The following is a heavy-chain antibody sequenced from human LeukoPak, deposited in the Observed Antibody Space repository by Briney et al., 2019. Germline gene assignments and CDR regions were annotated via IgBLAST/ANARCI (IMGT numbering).Heavy chain of an antibody. CDR3: ATAICSSTSCYEGYYYYYYGMDV. CDR2: ISGSGGST. J-gene: IGHJ6*02. CDR1: GFTFSSYA. Sequence: GSLRLSCAASGFTFSSYAMSWVRQAPGKGLEWVSAISGSGGSTYYADSVKGRFTISRDNSKNTLYLQMNSLGAEDTAVYYCATAICSSTSCYEGYYYYYYGMDVWGQGTTVTVSS. V-gene: IGHV3-23*01. D-gene: IGHD2-2*01.